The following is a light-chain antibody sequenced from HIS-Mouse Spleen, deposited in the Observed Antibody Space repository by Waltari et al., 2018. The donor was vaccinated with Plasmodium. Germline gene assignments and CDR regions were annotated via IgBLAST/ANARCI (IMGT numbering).Light chain of an antibody. Sequence: QSALTQPASVSGSPGQSITISCTGTSSDVGGYNYVSWYQQHPGKAPKLMIYDVSNRPSGGSKRFSGSKSGNTASLTISGLQAEDEADYYCSSYTSSSNVVFGGGTKLTVL. CDR2: DVS. CDR1: SSDVGGYNY. J-gene: IGLJ2*01. V-gene: IGLV2-14*03. CDR3: SSYTSSSNVV.